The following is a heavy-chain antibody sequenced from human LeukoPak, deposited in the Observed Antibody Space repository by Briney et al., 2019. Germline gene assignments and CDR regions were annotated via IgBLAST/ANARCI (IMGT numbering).Heavy chain of an antibody. V-gene: IGHV4-39*01. CDR1: GGCISSSSYY. J-gene: IGHJ4*02. CDR2: IYYSGST. CDR3: ARTGSIDTMVRGVIDY. D-gene: IGHD3-10*01. Sequence: SETLSLTCTVSGGCISSSSYYWGWIRQPPGKGLEWIGSIYYSGSTYYNPSLKSRVTISVDTSKNQFSLKLSSVTAADTAVYYCARTGSIDTMVRGVIDYWGQGTLVTVSS.